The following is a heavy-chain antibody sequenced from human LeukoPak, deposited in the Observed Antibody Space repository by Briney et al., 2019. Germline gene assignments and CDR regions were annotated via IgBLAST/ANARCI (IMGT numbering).Heavy chain of an antibody. Sequence: SSVKVSCKASGGTFSSYAISWVRQAPGQGLEWMGGIIPIFGKANYAQKFQGRVTITADESTSTAYMELSSLRSEHAAVYYCARDSVAAPLNWFDPWGQGTLVTVSS. J-gene: IGHJ5*02. V-gene: IGHV1-69*01. CDR3: ARDSVAAPLNWFDP. D-gene: IGHD6-6*01. CDR1: GGTFSSYA. CDR2: IIPIFGKA.